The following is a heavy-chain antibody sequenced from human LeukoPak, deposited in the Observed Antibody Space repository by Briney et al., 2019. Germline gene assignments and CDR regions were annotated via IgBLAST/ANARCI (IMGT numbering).Heavy chain of an antibody. V-gene: IGHV3-66*02. J-gene: IGHJ4*02. CDR1: ELTVRSDY. CDR3: ARGGGAFCGDDCYRNFDY. CDR2: IYRGGNT. D-gene: IGHD2-21*02. Sequence: GGSLRLSCVASELTVRSDYMSWVRQALGKGLEWVSVIYRGGNTYYADSVKGRFTISRDKSDNTLYLQMNSLRPEDTAVYYCARGGGAFCGDDCYRNFDYWGQGTLVTVSS.